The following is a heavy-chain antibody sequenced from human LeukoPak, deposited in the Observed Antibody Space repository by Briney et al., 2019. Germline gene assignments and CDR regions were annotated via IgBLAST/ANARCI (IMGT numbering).Heavy chain of an antibody. J-gene: IGHJ4*02. CDR1: GFTFSSYN. Sequence: PGGSLRLSCAASGFTFSSYNMNWVRQAPGKGLEWVSSITSSSSTIYYADSVKGRFTISRDNAKNSLYLQMNSLRAEDTAVYYCASPTISRSLDYWGQGTLVTVSS. D-gene: IGHD1-26*01. CDR3: ASPTISRSLDY. V-gene: IGHV3-48*01. CDR2: ITSSSSTI.